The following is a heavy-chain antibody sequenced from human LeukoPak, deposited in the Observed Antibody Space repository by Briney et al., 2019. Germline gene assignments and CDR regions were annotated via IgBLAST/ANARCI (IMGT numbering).Heavy chain of an antibody. Sequence: GESLRLSCAASGFTFSSYEMNWVRQAPGKGLEWVSYISSSGSTIYYADSVRGRFTISRDNAKNSLYLQMNSLRAEDTAVYYCARSQGFSGYGSYFDYWSQGTLVTVSA. CDR1: GFTFSSYE. J-gene: IGHJ4*02. V-gene: IGHV3-48*03. CDR3: ARSQGFSGYGSYFDY. CDR2: ISSSGSTI. D-gene: IGHD5-12*01.